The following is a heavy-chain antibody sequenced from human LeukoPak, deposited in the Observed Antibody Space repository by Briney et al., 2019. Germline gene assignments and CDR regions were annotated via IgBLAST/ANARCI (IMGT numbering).Heavy chain of an antibody. CDR3: AREVSDIVAVPAAIFRYYYYMDV. V-gene: IGHV4-61*02. D-gene: IGHD2-2*01. CDR2: IYTSGST. CDR1: GGSISSGSYY. J-gene: IGHJ6*03. Sequence: SETLSLTCTVSGGSISSGSYYWSWIRQPAGKGLEWIGRIYTSGSTNYNPSLKSRVTISVDTSKNQFSLKLSSVTAADTAVYYCAREVSDIVAVPAAIFRYYYYMDVWGKGTTVTISS.